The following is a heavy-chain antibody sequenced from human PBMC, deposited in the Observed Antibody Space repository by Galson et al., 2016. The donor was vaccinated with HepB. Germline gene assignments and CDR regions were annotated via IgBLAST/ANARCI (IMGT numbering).Heavy chain of an antibody. CDR2: IYAGDSDT. Sequence: QSGAEVKKPGESLKISCMGSGFGLYNYWIGWARQKPGKGLEWMGIIYAGDSDTRYSLAFQGLVTISADKSLSTVYLQWNSLKASDTATYYCARCAGKWGANFYYAMDVWGPGTTVTVSS. CDR1: GFGLYNYW. J-gene: IGHJ6*02. V-gene: IGHV5-51*01. D-gene: IGHD1-26*01. CDR3: ARCAGKWGANFYYAMDV.